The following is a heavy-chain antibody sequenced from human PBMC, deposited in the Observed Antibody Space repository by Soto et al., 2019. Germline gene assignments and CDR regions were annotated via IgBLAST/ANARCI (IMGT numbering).Heavy chain of an antibody. CDR1: GFTFSSYG. V-gene: IGHV3-30*03. Sequence: QPGGSLRLSCAASGFTFSSYGMHWVRQAPGKGLEWVAVISYDGSNKYYADSVKGRFTISRDNSKNTLYLQMNSLRAEDTAVYYCARDQVRRSSWYFDYWGRGTLVTVSS. D-gene: IGHD6-13*01. CDR2: ISYDGSNK. CDR3: ARDQVRRSSWYFDY. J-gene: IGHJ4*02.